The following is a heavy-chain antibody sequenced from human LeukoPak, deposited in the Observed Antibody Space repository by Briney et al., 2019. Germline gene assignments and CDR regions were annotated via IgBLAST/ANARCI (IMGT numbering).Heavy chain of an antibody. Sequence: GGSLRLSCAASGFTFSSYAMHWVRQAPGKGLEWVSAISGSGGSTYYADSVKGRFTISRDNSKNTLYLQMNSLRAEDTAVYYCVKGGGNSGAGDYWGQGTLVTVSS. V-gene: IGHV3-23*01. CDR3: VKGGGNSGAGDY. D-gene: IGHD4-23*01. CDR1: GFTFSSYA. CDR2: ISGSGGST. J-gene: IGHJ4*02.